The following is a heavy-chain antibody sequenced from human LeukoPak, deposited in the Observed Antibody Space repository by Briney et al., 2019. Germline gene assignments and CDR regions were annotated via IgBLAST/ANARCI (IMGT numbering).Heavy chain of an antibody. J-gene: IGHJ4*02. CDR3: AKDVDGSGSYYTPDY. V-gene: IGHV3-23*01. Sequence: GGSLRLSCAASGFTFSRYAMSWARQAPGEGLEWVSAISGRGGSTYYADSVKGRFTISRDNSKNTLYLQMNSLRAEDTAVYYCAKDVDGSGSYYTPDYWGQGTLVTVSS. D-gene: IGHD3-10*01. CDR1: GFTFSRYA. CDR2: ISGRGGST.